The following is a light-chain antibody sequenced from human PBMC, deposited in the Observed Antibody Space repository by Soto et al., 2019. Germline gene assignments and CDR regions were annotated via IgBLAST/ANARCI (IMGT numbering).Light chain of an antibody. Sequence: QSVLTQPASVSGSPGESITISCTGTSSDVGAYDYVSWYQQHPDKAPKLMIYEVSNRPSGVSNRFSGSKSVNTATLTISGLQTEDEADYYCISYTSSSTRVFGTGTKVTVL. J-gene: IGLJ1*01. CDR3: ISYTSSSTRV. V-gene: IGLV2-14*03. CDR2: EVS. CDR1: SSDVGAYDY.